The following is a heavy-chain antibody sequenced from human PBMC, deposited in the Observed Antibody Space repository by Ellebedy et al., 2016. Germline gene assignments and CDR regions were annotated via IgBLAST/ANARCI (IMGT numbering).Heavy chain of an antibody. CDR3: ARSYDSSGYYFSY. J-gene: IGHJ4*02. V-gene: IGHV3-48*01. D-gene: IGHD3-22*01. CDR1: GFSFSTYS. CDR2: ITGTSGTM. Sequence: GGSLRLSCAASGFSFSTYSMNWVRQTPGKGLEWLSYITGTSGTMFYADSVQDRFTISRDNSKNTLYLQMNSLRAEDTAVYYCARSYDSSGYYFSYWGQGTLVTVSS.